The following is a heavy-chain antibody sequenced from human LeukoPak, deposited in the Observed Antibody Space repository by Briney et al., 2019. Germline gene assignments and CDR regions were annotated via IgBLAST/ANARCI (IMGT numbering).Heavy chain of an antibody. CDR1: GYSFTSYW. Sequence: GESLKISCKGSGYSFTSYWIGWVRQMPGKGLEWMGIIYPGDSDTRYSPSFQGQVTISADKSISTAYLQWSSLKASDTAMYYCARRAIAAAGTTPEFDYWGQGTLVTVSS. J-gene: IGHJ4*02. CDR3: ARRAIAAAGTTPEFDY. CDR2: IYPGDSDT. V-gene: IGHV5-51*01. D-gene: IGHD6-13*01.